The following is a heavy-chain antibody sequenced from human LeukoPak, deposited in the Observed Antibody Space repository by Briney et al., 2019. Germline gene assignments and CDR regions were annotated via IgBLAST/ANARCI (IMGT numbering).Heavy chain of an antibody. CDR2: ISGSGGST. D-gene: IGHD3-22*01. Sequence: GGTLRLSCAASGFTFSSYGMSWVRQAPGKGLEWVSAISGSGGSTYYADSVKGQFTISRDNSKNTLYLQMNSLRAEDTAVYYCAKADYYDSSGYFQSRGQGTLVTVSS. V-gene: IGHV3-23*01. CDR1: GFTFSSYG. J-gene: IGHJ4*02. CDR3: AKADYYDSSGYFQS.